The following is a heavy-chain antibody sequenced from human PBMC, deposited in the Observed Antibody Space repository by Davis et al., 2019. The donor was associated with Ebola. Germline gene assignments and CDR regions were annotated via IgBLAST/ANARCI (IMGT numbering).Heavy chain of an antibody. J-gene: IGHJ6*02. Sequence: ASVQVSCKASGYTFTSYGISWVRQAPGQGLEWMGWISAYNGNTNYAQKLQGRVTMTTDTSTSTAYLELRRLRSDDTAGYYLARGGFVYCSSTSCYERRYYYYYGMDVWGQGTTVTVSS. D-gene: IGHD2-2*01. CDR1: GYTFTSYG. CDR2: ISAYNGNT. V-gene: IGHV1-18*01. CDR3: ARGGFVYCSSTSCYERRYYYYYGMDV.